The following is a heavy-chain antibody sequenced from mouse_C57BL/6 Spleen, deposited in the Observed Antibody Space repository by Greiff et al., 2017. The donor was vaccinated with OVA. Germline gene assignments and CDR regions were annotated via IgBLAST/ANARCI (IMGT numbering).Heavy chain of an antibody. J-gene: IGHJ3*01. CDR2: IDPEDGET. CDR1: GFNIKDYY. D-gene: IGHD1-1*01. Sequence: EVQRVESGAELVKPGASVMLSCTASGFNIKDYYMHWVKQRTEQGLEWIGRIDPEDGETKYAPNFQGKATITADTSSNTAYLQLSSLTSEDTAVYYCARGVYYYGSLAYWGQGTLVTVSA. V-gene: IGHV14-2*01. CDR3: ARGVYYYGSLAY.